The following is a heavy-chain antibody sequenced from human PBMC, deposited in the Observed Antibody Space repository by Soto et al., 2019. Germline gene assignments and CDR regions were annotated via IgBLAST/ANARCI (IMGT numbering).Heavy chain of an antibody. CDR1: GFSLSTSGVG. CDR2: IYWDDDK. D-gene: IGHD5-12*01. J-gene: IGHJ4*02. CDR3: AHSYSGYDFHYFDY. V-gene: IGHV2-5*02. Sequence: SGPTLVNPTQTLTLTCTFSGFSLSTSGVGVGWIRQPPGKALEWLALIYWDDDKRYSPSLKSRLTNIKDTSKNQVVLTMTNMDPVDTATYYCAHSYSGYDFHYFDYWGQGTLVTVSS.